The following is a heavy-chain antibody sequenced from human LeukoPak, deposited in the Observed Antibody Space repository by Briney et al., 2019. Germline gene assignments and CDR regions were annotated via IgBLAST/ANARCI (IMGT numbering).Heavy chain of an antibody. J-gene: IGHJ6*02. V-gene: IGHV3-23*01. CDR2: ISGSGGST. CDR1: GFTFSSYA. Sequence: GGSLRLSCSVSGFTFSSYAMSWVRQAPGKGLEWVSAISGSGGSTYYADSVKGRFTISRDNSKNTLYLQMNSLRAEDTAVYYCARRPNYGDYYYGMDVWGQGTTVTVSS. D-gene: IGHD4-17*01. CDR3: ARRPNYGDYYYGMDV.